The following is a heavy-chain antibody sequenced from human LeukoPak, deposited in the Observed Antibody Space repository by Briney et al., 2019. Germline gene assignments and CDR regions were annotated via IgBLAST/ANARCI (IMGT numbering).Heavy chain of an antibody. CDR2: ISAYNGNT. J-gene: IGHJ3*02. Sequence: ASVTVSCKASGYTFTSYGISWVRQAPGQGLEWMGWISAYNGNTNYAQKLQGRVTMTTDTSTSTAYMELRSLRSDDTAVYYCARGSRIQLWPTPHAFDIWGQGTMVTVSS. CDR3: ARGSRIQLWPTPHAFDI. D-gene: IGHD5-18*01. CDR1: GYTFTSYG. V-gene: IGHV1-18*01.